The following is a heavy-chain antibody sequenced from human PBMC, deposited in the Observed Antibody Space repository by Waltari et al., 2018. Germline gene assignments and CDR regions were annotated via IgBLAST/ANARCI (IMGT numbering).Heavy chain of an antibody. J-gene: IGHJ4*02. V-gene: IGHV3-15*02. CDR1: GLTFSKIW. Sequence: EVQLVESGGTLVKPGGSLRLSCEVSGLTFSKIWLSWVRQAPGKGMEWVGRIKSKIDGGSTDDAAPVSGRFSISRDDSKNMLFLEMNSLKTEDTAVYYCAGGPGTYWSGLLDYWGQGAQVTVSS. D-gene: IGHD3-3*01. CDR3: AGGPGTYWSGLLDY. CDR2: IKSKIDGGST.